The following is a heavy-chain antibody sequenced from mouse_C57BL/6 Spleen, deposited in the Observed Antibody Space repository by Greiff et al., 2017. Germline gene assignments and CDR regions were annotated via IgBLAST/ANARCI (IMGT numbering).Heavy chain of an antibody. CDR3: TTSYYSNLTRYYFDY. CDR1: GFNIKDYY. D-gene: IGHD2-5*01. Sequence: EVQLQQSGAELVRPGASVQLSCTASGFNIKDYYMSWVKQRPEQGLVWIGRIDTEDGDTEYAPKFQGKATMTADTSSNTAYLQLSSLTSEDTAVYYCTTSYYSNLTRYYFDYWGQGTTLTVSS. V-gene: IGHV14-1*01. J-gene: IGHJ2*01. CDR2: IDTEDGDT.